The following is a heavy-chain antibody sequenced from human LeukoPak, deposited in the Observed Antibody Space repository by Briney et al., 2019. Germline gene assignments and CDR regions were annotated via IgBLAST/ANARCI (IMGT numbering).Heavy chain of an antibody. CDR3: AKGFGEHAFDI. Sequence: GGSLRLSCAASGFTFDDYAMHCVRQAPGKGLEWVSGISWNSGSIGYADSVKGRFTISRDNAKNSLYLQMNSLRAEDMALYYCAKGFGEHAFDIWGQGTMVTVSS. CDR1: GFTFDDYA. CDR2: ISWNSGSI. V-gene: IGHV3-9*03. J-gene: IGHJ3*02. D-gene: IGHD3-10*01.